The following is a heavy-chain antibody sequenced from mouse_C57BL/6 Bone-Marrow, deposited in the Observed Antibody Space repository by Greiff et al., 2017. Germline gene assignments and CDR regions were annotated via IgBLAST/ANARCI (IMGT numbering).Heavy chain of an antibody. CDR2: IYPGDGDT. CDR3: ARAWYCGHFDY. J-gene: IGHJ2*01. CDR1: GYAFSSSW. Sequence: QVQLQQSGPELVKPGASVKISCKASGYAFSSSWMNWVKQRPGKGLEWIGRIYPGDGDTNYNGKFKGKATLTADKSSSTAYMQLSSLTSEDSAVYFCARAWYCGHFDYWGQGTTLTVSS. D-gene: IGHD1-1*02. V-gene: IGHV1-82*01.